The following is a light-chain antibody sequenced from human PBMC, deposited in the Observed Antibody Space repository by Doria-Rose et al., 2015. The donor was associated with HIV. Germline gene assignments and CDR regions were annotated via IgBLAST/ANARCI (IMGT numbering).Light chain of an antibody. CDR3: QQYYSYTPHT. CDR1: QGMRSY. Sequence: MTLSPSSLSASTGDRITIPGRASQGMRSYLAWYQQKPGKAPKHLIDAASTLIGGVPSRFSGSGSGTAFTIPTSSLQPADFSTYYCQQYYSYTPHTLGGGTKVEIK. V-gene: IGKV1-8*01. J-gene: IGKJ4*01. CDR2: AAS.